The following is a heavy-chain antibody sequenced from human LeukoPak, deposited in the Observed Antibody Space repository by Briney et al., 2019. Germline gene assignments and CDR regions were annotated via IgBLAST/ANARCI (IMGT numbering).Heavy chain of an antibody. CDR3: ARDLSPTYYYDSSGYYLGY. Sequence: ASVKVSCKASGYTFTSYGISWVRQAPGQGLEWMGWISAYNGNTNYAQKLQGRDTMTTDTSTSTAYMELRSLRSDDTAVYYCARDLSPTYYYDSSGYYLGYWGQGTLVTVSS. V-gene: IGHV1-18*01. D-gene: IGHD3-22*01. J-gene: IGHJ4*02. CDR1: GYTFTSYG. CDR2: ISAYNGNT.